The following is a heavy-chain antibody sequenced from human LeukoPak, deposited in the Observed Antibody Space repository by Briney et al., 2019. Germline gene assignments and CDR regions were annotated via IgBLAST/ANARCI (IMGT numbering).Heavy chain of an antibody. J-gene: IGHJ4*02. CDR3: ARETAAAGSFIAINDY. CDR2: INDSEST. D-gene: IGHD6-13*01. CDR1: GGSISSSSYY. Sequence: SETLSLTRTFSGGSISSSSYYWSWIRQPPGKGLEWIGEINDSESTNYNPSLKSRVTISVDTSKNQFSMKLSSVTAADTAIYYCARETAAAGSFIAINDYWGQGTLVTVSS. V-gene: IGHV4-39*07.